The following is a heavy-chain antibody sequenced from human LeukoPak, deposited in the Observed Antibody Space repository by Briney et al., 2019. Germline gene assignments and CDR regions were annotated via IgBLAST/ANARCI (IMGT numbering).Heavy chain of an antibody. CDR2: MNPNSGNT. CDR1: GYTFTSYD. D-gene: IGHD3-9*01. Sequence: ASVTVSCKASGYTFTSYDINWVRQAPGQGLEWMGWMNPNSGNTGYAQKFQGRVTMTRNTSISTAYMELSSLRPEDTAVYYCARGRYYDILTGWTDYYYGMDVWGQGTTVTVSS. CDR3: ARGRYYDILTGWTDYYYGMDV. J-gene: IGHJ6*02. V-gene: IGHV1-8*01.